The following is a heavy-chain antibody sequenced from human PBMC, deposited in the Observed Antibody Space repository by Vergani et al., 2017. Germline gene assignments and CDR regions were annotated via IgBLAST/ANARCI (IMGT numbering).Heavy chain of an antibody. CDR3: AKSLQRGVVVTALGYFDY. J-gene: IGHJ4*02. D-gene: IGHD2-21*02. CDR2: ISGSGGST. V-gene: IGHV3-23*01. Sequence: EVQLLESGGGLVQPGGSLRLSCAASGFTFSSYAMSWVRQAPGKGLEWVSAISGSGGSTYYADSVKGRFTISRVNSKNTLYLQMNSLRAEDTAVYYCAKSLQRGVVVTALGYFDYWGQGTLVTVSS. CDR1: GFTFSSYA.